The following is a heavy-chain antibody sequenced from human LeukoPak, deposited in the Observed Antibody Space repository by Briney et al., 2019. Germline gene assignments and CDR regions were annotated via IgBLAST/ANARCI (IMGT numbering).Heavy chain of an antibody. D-gene: IGHD3-9*01. V-gene: IGHV3-30*02. CDR3: AKDGRRLRYFDWFDY. CDR1: GFTFSSYG. Sequence: PGGSLRLSCAASGFTFSSYGMHWVRQAPGKGLEWVAFIRYDGSNKYYADSVKGRFTISRDNSKNTLYLQMNSLRAEDTAVYYCAKDGRRLRYFDWFDYWGQGTLVTVSS. J-gene: IGHJ4*02. CDR2: IRYDGSNK.